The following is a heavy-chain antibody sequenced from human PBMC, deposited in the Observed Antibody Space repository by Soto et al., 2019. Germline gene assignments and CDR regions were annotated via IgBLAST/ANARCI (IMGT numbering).Heavy chain of an antibody. D-gene: IGHD2-21*01. Sequence: QVQLQESGPGLVKPSETLSLTCTVSGGSISSYYWSWIRQPAGKGLEWIGRIYTSGSTNYNPSLKERGPLAVDTSKNQFSPKPGPWAPPGPAGYYWASQENCHRCPTLDYWGQGTLVTVSS. J-gene: IGHJ4*02. CDR2: IYTSGST. V-gene: IGHV4-4*07. CDR1: GGSISSYY. CDR3: ASQENCHRCPTLDY.